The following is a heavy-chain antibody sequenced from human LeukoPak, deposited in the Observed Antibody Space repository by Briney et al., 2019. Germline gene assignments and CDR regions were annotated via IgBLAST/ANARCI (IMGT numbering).Heavy chain of an antibody. CDR2: VSSSGSPI. Sequence: GGSLRLSCAASGFTFSNYEVNWVRQAPGKGLEWVSYVSSSGSPIFYADSVKGRFTISRDNTKNSLDLQMNSLRAEDTALYFCARGSWNSGYFDYWSQGTLVTVSS. D-gene: IGHD1/OR15-1a*01. V-gene: IGHV3-48*03. CDR1: GFTFSNYE. J-gene: IGHJ4*02. CDR3: ARGSWNSGYFDY.